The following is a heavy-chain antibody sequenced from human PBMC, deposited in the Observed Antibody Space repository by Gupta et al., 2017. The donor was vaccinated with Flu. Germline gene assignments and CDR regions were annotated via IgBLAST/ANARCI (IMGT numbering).Heavy chain of an antibody. V-gene: IGHV3-23*01. CDR3: VKARSEVVSAAANY. J-gene: IGHJ4*02. Sequence: EVQLLESGGGLIQPGGSLSVSCAPLGFSFSHSAMNGVRQAPGKGLGWVSVISGSGGVTNCADSVKGRFTISRDNSNSTWYLQLNSLGADDTAVYYGVKARSEVVSAAANYWGQGTLVTVSS. CDR1: GFSFSHSA. CDR2: ISGSGGVT. D-gene: IGHD2-2*01.